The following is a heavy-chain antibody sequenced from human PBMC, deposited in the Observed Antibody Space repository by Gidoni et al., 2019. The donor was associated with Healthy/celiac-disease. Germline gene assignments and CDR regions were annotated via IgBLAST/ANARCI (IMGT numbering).Heavy chain of an antibody. CDR2: INHSGST. CDR1: GGSFSGYY. D-gene: IGHD5-18*01. J-gene: IGHJ4*02. Sequence: QVQLQQWGAGLLKPSETLSLTCAVYGGSFSGYYWSWIRQPPGKGLEWIGEINHSGSTNYNPSLKSRVTISVDTSKNQFSLKLSSVTAADTAVYYCARGPLGFTPGGYSYGPPFAYWGQGTLVTVSS. V-gene: IGHV4-34*01. CDR3: ARGPLGFTPGGYSYGPPFAY.